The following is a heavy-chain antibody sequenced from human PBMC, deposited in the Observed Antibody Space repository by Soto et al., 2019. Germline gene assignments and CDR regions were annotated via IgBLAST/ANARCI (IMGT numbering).Heavy chain of an antibody. Sequence: GGSLRLSCAASGFTFSSYGMHWVRQAPGKGLEWVAVIWYDGSNKYYADSVKGRFTISRDNSKNTLYLQMNSLRAEDTAVYYCARLGYCSGGSCYYGGGFDYWGQGTLVTVSS. D-gene: IGHD2-15*01. CDR3: ARLGYCSGGSCYYGGGFDY. CDR1: GFTFSSYG. J-gene: IGHJ4*02. CDR2: IWYDGSNK. V-gene: IGHV3-33*01.